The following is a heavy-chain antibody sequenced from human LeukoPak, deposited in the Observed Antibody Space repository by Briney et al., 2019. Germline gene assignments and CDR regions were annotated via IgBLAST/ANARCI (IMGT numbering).Heavy chain of an antibody. CDR3: VRDPRNWNYFDY. D-gene: IGHD1-20*01. CDR2: VDHTGST. Sequence: MPSETLSLTCTVSDDSITLYYWTWIRQPPGKGLEWIGYVDHTGSTNFNPSLNGRVTISRDTSKNHFSLRLRSVTAADTAVYYCVRDPRNWNYFDYWGHGILVTVSS. CDR1: DDSITLYY. V-gene: IGHV4-59*01. J-gene: IGHJ4*01.